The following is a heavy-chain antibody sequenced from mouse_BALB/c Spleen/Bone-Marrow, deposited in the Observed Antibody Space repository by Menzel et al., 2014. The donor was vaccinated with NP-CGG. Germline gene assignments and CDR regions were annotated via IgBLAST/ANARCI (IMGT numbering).Heavy chain of an antibody. CDR2: IDPSDSYT. CDR3: TRSRDYGNWFAY. D-gene: IGHD2-1*01. J-gene: IGHJ3*01. V-gene: IGHV1S127*01. Sequence: QVQLQQSGAELVKPGASVKMSCKASGYTFTSYWMHWVKQGPGQGLEWIGVIDPSDSYTSYNQKFKGKATLTVDTSSSTAYMQLSSLTSEDSAVYHCTRSRDYGNWFAYWGQGTLVTVSA. CDR1: GYTFTSYW.